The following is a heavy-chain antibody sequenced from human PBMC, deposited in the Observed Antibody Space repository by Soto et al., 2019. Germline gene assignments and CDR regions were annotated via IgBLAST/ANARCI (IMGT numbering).Heavy chain of an antibody. Sequence: GASVKVSCKASGYTFTSYDINWVRQATGQGLEWMGWMNPNSGNTGYAQMFQGRVTMTRNTSISTAYVELSSLRSDDTAVYYCARLGYCISTSCYVDYYYGMDVWGQGTTVTVSS. V-gene: IGHV1-8*01. CDR2: MNPNSGNT. CDR1: GYTFTSYD. J-gene: IGHJ6*02. D-gene: IGHD2-2*01. CDR3: ARLGYCISTSCYVDYYYGMDV.